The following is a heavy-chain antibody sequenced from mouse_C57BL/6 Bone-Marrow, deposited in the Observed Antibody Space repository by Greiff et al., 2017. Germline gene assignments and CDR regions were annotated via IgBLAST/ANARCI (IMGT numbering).Heavy chain of an antibody. CDR3: ARLAFYYGYLY. J-gene: IGHJ3*01. CDR1: GYTFTSYW. Sequence: QVQLQQPGAELVKPGASVKLSCKASGYTFTSYWMHWVKQRPGQGLEWIGMIHPNSGSTNYNEKFKSKATLTVDKSSSTAYMQLSSLTSEDSAVYYCARLAFYYGYLYWGQGTLVTVSA. CDR2: IHPNSGST. D-gene: IGHD2-2*01. V-gene: IGHV1-64*01.